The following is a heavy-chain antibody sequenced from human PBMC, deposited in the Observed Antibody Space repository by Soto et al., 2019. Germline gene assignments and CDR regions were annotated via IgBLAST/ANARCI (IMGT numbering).Heavy chain of an antibody. CDR1: GGTFSSYA. D-gene: IGHD6-19*01. Sequence: QVQLVKSGAEVKKPGSSLTVSCKASGGTFSSYAISWVRQAPCQGLEWMGGIIPIFGTANYAQKIQGRVTHTANEATRTAYMYLSSLISENTAVYYGAGGRSGWPMRCELDYWCHRTLVTVSS. V-gene: IGHV1-69*01. CDR2: IIPIFGTA. CDR3: AGGRSGWPMRCELDY. J-gene: IGHJ4*01.